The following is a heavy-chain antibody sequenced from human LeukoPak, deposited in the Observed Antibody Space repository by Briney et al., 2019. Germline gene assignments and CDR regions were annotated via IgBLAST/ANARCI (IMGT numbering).Heavy chain of an antibody. CDR2: ISSDGGST. CDR3: ARISIVALGMDY. J-gene: IGHJ4*02. CDR1: GFAFRSDV. Sequence: PGGSLRLSCAASGFAFRSDVMHWVRQAPGKGLEYVSAISSDGGSTFYANSVKGRFTISRDNSKNTLYLQMGSLRAEDMGVYYCARISIVALGMDYWGQGTLVTVSS. V-gene: IGHV3-64*01. D-gene: IGHD6-13*01.